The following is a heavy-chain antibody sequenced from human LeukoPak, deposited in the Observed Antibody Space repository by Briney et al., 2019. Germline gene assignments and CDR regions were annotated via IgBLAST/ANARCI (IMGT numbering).Heavy chain of an antibody. CDR3: ARDSIVGAISFDY. D-gene: IGHD1-26*01. CDR1: GFTFSSYA. CDR2: ISYDGSNK. V-gene: IGHV3-30-3*01. Sequence: GRSLRLSCAASGFTFSSYAMHCVRQAPGKGLEWVAVISYDGSNKYYADSVKGRFTISRDNSKNTLYLQMNSLRAEDTAVYYCARDSIVGAISFDYWGQGTLVTVSS. J-gene: IGHJ4*02.